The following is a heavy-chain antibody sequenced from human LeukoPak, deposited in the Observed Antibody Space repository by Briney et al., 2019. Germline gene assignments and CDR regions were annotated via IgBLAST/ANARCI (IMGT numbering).Heavy chain of an antibody. J-gene: IGHJ3*02. CDR1: GYTFTGYY. V-gene: IGHV1-2*02. CDR2: INPNSGGT. D-gene: IGHD1-14*01. CDR3: ARVLLGDTGAFDI. Sequence: ASVKVSCKASGYTFTGYYMHGVRQAPGQGLEWMGWINPNSGGTNYAQKFQGRVTMTRDMSISTAYMELSRLRSDDTAVYYCARVLLGDTGAFDIWGQGTMVTVSS.